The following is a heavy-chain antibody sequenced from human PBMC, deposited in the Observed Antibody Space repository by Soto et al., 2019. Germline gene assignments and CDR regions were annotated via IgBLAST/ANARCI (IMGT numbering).Heavy chain of an antibody. D-gene: IGHD3-10*01. CDR2: ISYDGSNK. V-gene: IGHV3-30-3*01. Sequence: QVQLVESGGGVVQPGRSLRLSCAASGFTFSSYAMHWVRQAPGKGLEWVAVISYDGSNKYYADSVKGRFTISRDNSKNTLYLQMNSLRAEDTAVYYCARGYGSRLVTDGMGVWGQGTPVTVCS. J-gene: IGHJ6*02. CDR3: ARGYGSRLVTDGMGV. CDR1: GFTFSSYA.